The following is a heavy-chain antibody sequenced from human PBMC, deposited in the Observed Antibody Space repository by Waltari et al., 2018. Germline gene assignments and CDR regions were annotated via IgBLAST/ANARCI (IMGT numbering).Heavy chain of an antibody. CDR3: VRENIAAAGLES. J-gene: IGHJ4*02. Sequence: EVQLVESGGGLVQPGGSLRLSCVASGFIFRTYWMDWVRQAPGKGLVWVSRSNSDGSSTTYADSVKGQFTSSRDNAKNTLYLHMSSLRAEDTAVYYCVRENIAAAGLESWGQGTLVTVSS. D-gene: IGHD6-13*01. V-gene: IGHV3-74*01. CDR2: SNSDGSST. CDR1: GFIFRTYW.